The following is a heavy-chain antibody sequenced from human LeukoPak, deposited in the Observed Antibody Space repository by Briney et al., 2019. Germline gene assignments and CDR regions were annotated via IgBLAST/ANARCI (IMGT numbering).Heavy chain of an antibody. CDR2: ISGSGGST. CDR3: AKLLSSTYVKSPSDY. CDR1: GFTFSSYA. Sequence: GGSLRLSCAASGFTFSSYAMSWVRQAPGKGLEWVSVISGSGGSTYYADSVKGRFTISRDNSKNTLYLQMNSLRAEDTAVCYCAKLLSSTYVKSPSDYWGQGTLVTVSS. D-gene: IGHD2-2*01. V-gene: IGHV3-23*01. J-gene: IGHJ4*02.